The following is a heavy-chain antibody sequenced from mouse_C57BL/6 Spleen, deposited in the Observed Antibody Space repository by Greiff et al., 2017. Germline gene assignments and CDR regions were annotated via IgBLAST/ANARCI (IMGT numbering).Heavy chain of an antibody. D-gene: IGHD2-4*01. CDR2: IDPSDSET. CDR3: ARRGYDYDGGAMDY. V-gene: IGHV1-52*01. Sequence: QVQLQQPGAELVRPGSSVKLSCKASGYTFTSYWMHWVKQRPIQGLEWIGNIDPSDSETHYNQKFKDKATLTVDKSSSTAYMQLSILTSEDSAVYYCARRGYDYDGGAMDYWGQGTSVTVSS. CDR1: GYTFTSYW. J-gene: IGHJ4*01.